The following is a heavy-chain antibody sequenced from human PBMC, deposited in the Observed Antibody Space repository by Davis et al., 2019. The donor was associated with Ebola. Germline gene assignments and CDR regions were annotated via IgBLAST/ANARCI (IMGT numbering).Heavy chain of an antibody. CDR2: ISAYNGNT. D-gene: IGHD5-24*01. CDR1: GYSFTSYW. Sequence: GESLKISCQGSGYSFTSYWISWVRQAPGQGLEWMGWISAYNGNTNYAQKLQGRVTMTTDTSTSTAYMELRSLRSDDTAVYYCARGDEMATITGFDYWGQGTLVTVSS. J-gene: IGHJ4*02. V-gene: IGHV1-18*04. CDR3: ARGDEMATITGFDY.